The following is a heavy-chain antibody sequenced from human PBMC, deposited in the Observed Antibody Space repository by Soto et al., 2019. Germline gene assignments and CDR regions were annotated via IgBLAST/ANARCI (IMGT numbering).Heavy chain of an antibody. D-gene: IGHD2-2*01. Sequence: EVQLVESGGGLVQPGRSLRLSCAASGFTFDDYAMHWVRQAPGKGLEWVSGISWNSGSMFQADSVKGRFTISRDNAKKSLYLQMNSLRAEDTAFYYCAKDGGSGVVPAAATYFDYWGQGTLVTVSS. CDR2: ISWNSGSM. CDR3: AKDGGSGVVPAAATYFDY. J-gene: IGHJ4*02. CDR1: GFTFDDYA. V-gene: IGHV3-9*01.